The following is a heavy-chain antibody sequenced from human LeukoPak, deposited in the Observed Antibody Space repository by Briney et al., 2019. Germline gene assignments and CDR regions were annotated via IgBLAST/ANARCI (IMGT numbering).Heavy chain of an antibody. CDR1: GYTFTGYY. Sequence: ASVKVSCKASGYTFTGYYIHWVRQAPGQGLQWMGWINPNSGDTNYAQKFQGRVTMTRDTSISTAYMELSRLRSDDTAVYYCAREVAAGFRGRFDPWDQGTLVTVSS. V-gene: IGHV1-2*02. CDR3: AREVAAGFRGRFDP. J-gene: IGHJ5*02. D-gene: IGHD6-13*01. CDR2: INPNSGDT.